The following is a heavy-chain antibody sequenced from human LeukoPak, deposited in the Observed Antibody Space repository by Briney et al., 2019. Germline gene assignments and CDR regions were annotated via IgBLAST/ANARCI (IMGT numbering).Heavy chain of an antibody. Sequence: GESLQISCKGSGYSFTSYWIGWVRQMPGKGLEWMGIIYPGDSDTRYSPSFQGQVTISADKSISTPYLQWSSLKASDTAMYYRARQYSSGWYPSTNWFDPWGQGTLVTVSS. V-gene: IGHV5-51*01. CDR1: GYSFTSYW. J-gene: IGHJ5*02. CDR3: ARQYSSGWYPSTNWFDP. D-gene: IGHD6-19*01. CDR2: IYPGDSDT.